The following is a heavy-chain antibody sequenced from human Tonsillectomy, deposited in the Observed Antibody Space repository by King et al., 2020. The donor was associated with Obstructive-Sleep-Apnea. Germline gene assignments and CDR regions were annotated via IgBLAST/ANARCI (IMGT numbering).Heavy chain of an antibody. CDR1: GGSISSGGYY. Sequence: QLQESGPGLVKPSQTLSLTCTVSGGSISSGGYYWSWIRQHPGKGLGWIGYIYYSGSTYYNPSLKSRVTISVDTSKNQFSLKLSSVTAADTAVYYCAREVDTAMALDYWGQGTLVTVSS. J-gene: IGHJ4*02. CDR3: AREVDTAMALDY. V-gene: IGHV4-31*03. D-gene: IGHD5-18*01. CDR2: IYYSGST.